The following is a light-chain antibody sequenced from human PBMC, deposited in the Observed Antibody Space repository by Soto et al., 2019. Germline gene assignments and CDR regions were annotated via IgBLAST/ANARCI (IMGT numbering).Light chain of an antibody. Sequence: QSVLTQPPSVSGAPGQRVTISCTGSGSNIGAGYDVHWYQQLPGTAPKLLIYGNTNRPSRVPDRLSGSKSGTSASLAITGLQAGDEADYYCQSYDSSLSAWVFGGGTKLTVL. V-gene: IGLV1-40*01. J-gene: IGLJ3*02. CDR1: GSNIGAGYD. CDR3: QSYDSSLSAWV. CDR2: GNT.